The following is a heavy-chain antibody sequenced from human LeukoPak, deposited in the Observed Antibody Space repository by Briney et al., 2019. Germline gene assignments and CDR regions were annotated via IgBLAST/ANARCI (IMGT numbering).Heavy chain of an antibody. Sequence: GASVKVSCKAAGCTFTSYGTSWVRQAPGQGLEWMGGIRAYNGNTNYAQKLQGRVTMTTDTSTSTAYMELRSLRSDDAAVYYCARYCSGGSCHLNYYYGMDVWGPGTTVTVSS. V-gene: IGHV1-18*01. D-gene: IGHD2-15*01. CDR2: IRAYNGNT. CDR1: GCTFTSYG. J-gene: IGHJ6*02. CDR3: ARYCSGGSCHLNYYYGMDV.